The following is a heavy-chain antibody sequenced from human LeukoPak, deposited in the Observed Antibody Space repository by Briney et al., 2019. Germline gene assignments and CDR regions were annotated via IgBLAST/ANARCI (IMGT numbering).Heavy chain of an antibody. V-gene: IGHV1-18*01. J-gene: IGHJ5*02. CDR2: ISAYNGNT. D-gene: IGHD4-23*01. Sequence: ASVKVSCKASGYTFTSYGISWVRQAPGQGLEWMGWISAYNGNTNYAQKLQGRVTMTTDTSTSTAYMELRSLRSDHTAVYYCARDHPDYGGNSPFDPWGQGTLVTVSS. CDR3: ARDHPDYGGNSPFDP. CDR1: GYTFTSYG.